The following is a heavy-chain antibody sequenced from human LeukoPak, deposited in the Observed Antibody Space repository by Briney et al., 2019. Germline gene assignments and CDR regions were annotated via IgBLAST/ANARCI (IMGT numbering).Heavy chain of an antibody. J-gene: IGHJ4*02. V-gene: IGHV1-18*01. CDR3: ARVGSMAPNDY. D-gene: IGHD3-10*01. CDR2: ISAYNGNT. CDR1: GYTFTSYD. Sequence: ASVKVSCKASGYTFTSYDFNWVRQAPGQGLEWMGWISAYNGNTNYAQKLQGRVTMTTDTSTSTAYMELRSLRSDDTAVYYCARVGSMAPNDYWGQGTLVTVSS.